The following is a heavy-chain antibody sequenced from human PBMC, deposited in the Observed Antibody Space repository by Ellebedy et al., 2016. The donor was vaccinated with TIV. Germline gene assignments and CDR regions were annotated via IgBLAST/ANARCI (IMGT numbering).Heavy chain of an antibody. CDR1: GDSISGSSYY. CDR3: ARLSGGTTVTARYFFAY. J-gene: IGHJ4*02. V-gene: IGHV4-39*01. D-gene: IGHD4-17*01. Sequence: MPSETLSLTCTVSGDSISGSSYYWGWIRQPPGQGLEWIGNIYYSGGTHYSPSLKSRVILSVDTSKNQFSLKLSSVTAADTALYYCARLSGGTTVTARYFFAYWGQGTLVTVSS. CDR2: IYYSGGT.